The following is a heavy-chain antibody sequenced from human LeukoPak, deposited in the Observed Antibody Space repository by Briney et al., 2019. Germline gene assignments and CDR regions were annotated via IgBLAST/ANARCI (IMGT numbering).Heavy chain of an antibody. CDR2: INHSGST. Sequence: SETLSLTCAVYGGSFSGYYWSWIRQPPGKGLEWIGVINHSGSTNYNPSLKSRVTISVDTSKNQFSLKLSSVTAADTAVYYCAREYDYGDSYYFDYWGQGTLVTVSS. J-gene: IGHJ4*02. CDR1: GGSFSGYY. CDR3: AREYDYGDSYYFDY. D-gene: IGHD4-17*01. V-gene: IGHV4-34*01.